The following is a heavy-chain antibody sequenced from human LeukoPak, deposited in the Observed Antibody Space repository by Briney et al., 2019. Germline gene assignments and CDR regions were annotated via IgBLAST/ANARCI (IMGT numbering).Heavy chain of an antibody. Sequence: GGSLRLSCAASGFTFSSYAMHWVRQAPGKGLEWVAVISYDGSNKYYADSVKGRFTISRDNSKNTLYLQMNSLRAEDTAVYYCAKDGPYYDSSGSYGYFDYWGQGTLVTVSS. CDR2: ISYDGSNK. CDR1: GFTFSSYA. V-gene: IGHV3-30-3*01. CDR3: AKDGPYYDSSGSYGYFDY. D-gene: IGHD3-22*01. J-gene: IGHJ4*02.